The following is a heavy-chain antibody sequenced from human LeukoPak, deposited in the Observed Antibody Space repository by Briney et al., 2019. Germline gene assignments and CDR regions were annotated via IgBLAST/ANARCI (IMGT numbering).Heavy chain of an antibody. J-gene: IGHJ6*03. CDR1: GYTFTGYY. CDR2: INPNSGGT. D-gene: IGHD2-2*01. Sequence: ASVKVSCKASGYTFTGYYMHWVRQAPGQGLEWMGWINPNSGGTNYAQKFQGRVTMTRDTSISTAYMELSRLRSDDTAAYYCARVDVVVPAATPYYYYYMDVWGKGTTVTVSS. CDR3: ARVDVVVPAATPYYYYYMDV. V-gene: IGHV1-2*02.